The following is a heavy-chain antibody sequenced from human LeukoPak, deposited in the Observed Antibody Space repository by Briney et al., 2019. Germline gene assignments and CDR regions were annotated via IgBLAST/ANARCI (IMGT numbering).Heavy chain of an antibody. CDR2: ISDDGVNR. J-gene: IGHJ4*02. D-gene: IGHD3-22*01. CDR3: AKDSGITMIVVVITYPSYFDY. CDR1: GFSFSYYA. Sequence: GGSLRLPCTASGFSFSYYAMHWVRLAPGKRLEWVAVISDDGVNRNYADSVKGRFTISRDNSENTLYLQMNSLRAEDTALYYCAKDSGITMIVVVITYPSYFDYWGQGTLVTVSS. V-gene: IGHV3-30*18.